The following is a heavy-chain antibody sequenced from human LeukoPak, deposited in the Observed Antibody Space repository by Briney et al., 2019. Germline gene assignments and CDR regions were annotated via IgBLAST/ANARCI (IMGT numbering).Heavy chain of an antibody. V-gene: IGHV1-18*01. D-gene: IGHD6-13*01. CDR1: GYTFTSYG. Sequence: GASVKVPCKASGYTFTSYGISWVRQAPGQGLEWMGWISAYNGNTNYAQKLQGGVTMTTDTSTSTAYMELRSLRSDDTAVYYCARGGRSAAAGTLDYWGQGTLVTVSS. CDR3: ARGGRSAAAGTLDY. J-gene: IGHJ4*02. CDR2: ISAYNGNT.